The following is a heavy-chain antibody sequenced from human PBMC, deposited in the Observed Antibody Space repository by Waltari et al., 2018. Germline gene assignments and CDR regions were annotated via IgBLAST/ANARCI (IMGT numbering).Heavy chain of an antibody. D-gene: IGHD1-7*01. CDR2: IDSGGST. CDR1: GFTVSSNY. J-gene: IGHJ2*01. V-gene: IGHV3-53*04. CDR3: ATALTGTNYWYFDL. Sequence: EVQLVESGGGLVQPGGSLRLSCAASGFTVSSNYMSWVRQAPGKGLEWVSVIDSGGSTYYADSVKGRFTISRHNSKNTLYLQMNSLRAEDTAVYYCATALTGTNYWYFDLWGRGTLVTVSS.